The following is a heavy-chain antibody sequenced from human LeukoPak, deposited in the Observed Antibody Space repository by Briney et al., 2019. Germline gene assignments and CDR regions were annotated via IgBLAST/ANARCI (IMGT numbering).Heavy chain of an antibody. Sequence: GASVKVSCKASGGTFSSYAINWVRQAPGQGLEWMGGIIPMFGTPNYAQKFQGRVTITADESTSTAYMELSSLRFEDTAVYYCAKDRRGWFGELLADYWGQGTLVTVSS. V-gene: IGHV1-69*13. J-gene: IGHJ4*02. CDR1: GGTFSSYA. D-gene: IGHD3-10*01. CDR3: AKDRRGWFGELLADY. CDR2: IIPMFGTP.